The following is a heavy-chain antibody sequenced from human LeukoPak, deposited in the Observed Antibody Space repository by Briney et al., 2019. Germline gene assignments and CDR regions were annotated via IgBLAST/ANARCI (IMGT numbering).Heavy chain of an antibody. V-gene: IGHV3-23*01. CDR3: AKDIADIVVVPAAIWTGAFDI. J-gene: IGHJ3*02. D-gene: IGHD2-2*01. CDR2: ISSSGGST. CDR1: GFTFSSYA. Sequence: PGGSLRLSCAASGFTFSSYAMSWVRQAPGKGLEWVSAISSSGGSTYYADSVKGRFTISRDNSKNTLYLQMNSLRAEDMAVYYCAKDIADIVVVPAAIWTGAFDIWGQGTMVTVSS.